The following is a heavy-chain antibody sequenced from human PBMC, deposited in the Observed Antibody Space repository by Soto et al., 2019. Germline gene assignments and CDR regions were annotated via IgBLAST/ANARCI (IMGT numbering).Heavy chain of an antibody. CDR2: IIPIFGTA. CDR3: ARGPSYYGDRYRFDY. CDR1: GGTFSSYA. J-gene: IGHJ4*02. Sequence: QVQLVQSGAEVKKPGSSVKVSCKASGGTFSSYAISWVRQAPGQGLQWMGGIIPIFGTANYAQKFQGRVTITADESTSTAYMELSSLRYEDTVVYYCARGPSYYGDRYRFDYWGQGTLVTVSS. D-gene: IGHD4-17*01. V-gene: IGHV1-69*01.